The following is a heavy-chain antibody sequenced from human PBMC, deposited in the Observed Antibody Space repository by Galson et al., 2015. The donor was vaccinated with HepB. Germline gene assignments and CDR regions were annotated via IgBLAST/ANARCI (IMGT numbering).Heavy chain of an antibody. CDR1: GYTFTSYG. D-gene: IGHD2-21*02. Sequence: SVKVSCKASGYTFTSYGISWVRQAPGQGLEWMGWISAYNGNTNYAQKLQGRVTMTTDTSTSTAYMELRSLRSDDTAVYYCARTSSYCGGDCRHHRPKGLNYYYGMDVWGQGTTVTVSS. CDR3: ARTSSYCGGDCRHHRPKGLNYYYGMDV. V-gene: IGHV1-18*01. J-gene: IGHJ6*02. CDR2: ISAYNGNT.